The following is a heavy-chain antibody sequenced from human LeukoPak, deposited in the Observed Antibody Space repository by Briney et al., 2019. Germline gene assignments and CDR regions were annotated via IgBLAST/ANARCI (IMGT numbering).Heavy chain of an antibody. Sequence: SETLSLTCTVSGYSITSAYYWGWIRQPPGKGLEWIGYIYYAGSTNYNPSLKSRITISVDTSKNQFSLKLTSITAADTAVYYCARVRGGTYNHYFDYWGQGTLVTVSS. D-gene: IGHD5-24*01. CDR1: GYSITSAYY. V-gene: IGHV4-38-2*02. CDR2: IYYAGST. CDR3: ARVRGGTYNHYFDY. J-gene: IGHJ4*02.